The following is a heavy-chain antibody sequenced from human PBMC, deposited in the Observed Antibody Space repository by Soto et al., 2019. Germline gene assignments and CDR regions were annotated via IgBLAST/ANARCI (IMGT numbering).Heavy chain of an antibody. V-gene: IGHV3-13*01. Sequence: PGGSLRLSCAASGFTFSSYDMHWVRQATGKGLEWVSAIGTAGDTYYPGSVKGRFTISRENAKNSLYLQMNSLRAGDTAVYYCARAYGVATAGGAFDIWGQGTMVTVSS. CDR2: IGTAGDT. D-gene: IGHD5-12*01. J-gene: IGHJ3*02. CDR3: ARAYGVATAGGAFDI. CDR1: GFTFSSYD.